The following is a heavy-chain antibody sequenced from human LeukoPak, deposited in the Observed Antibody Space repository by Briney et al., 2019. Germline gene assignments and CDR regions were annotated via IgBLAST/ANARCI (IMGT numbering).Heavy chain of an antibody. CDR1: GFTFSSYE. CDR2: ISWNSGSI. V-gene: IGHV3-9*01. Sequence: GGSLRLSCAASGFTFSSYEMNWVRQAPGKGLEWVSGISWNSGSIGYADSVKGRFTISRDNAKNSLYLQMNSLRAEDTALYYCAKGGYSYDPYYFDYWGQGTLVTVSS. D-gene: IGHD5-18*01. J-gene: IGHJ4*02. CDR3: AKGGYSYDPYYFDY.